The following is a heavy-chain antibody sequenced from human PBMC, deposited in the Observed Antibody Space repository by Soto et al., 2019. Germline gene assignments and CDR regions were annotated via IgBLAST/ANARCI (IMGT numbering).Heavy chain of an antibody. CDR3: GSVGGGNDGLICYFVF. D-gene: IGHD3-16*01. CDR1: GFTVSSSY. J-gene: IGHJ2*01. Sequence: QLVESGGGLIQPGGSLSLSCAASGFTVSSSYMSWVRQAPGRGLEWVSVIYSGGNTHYADSVKGRFTISRDDSKNIVILQERGLRVGDRPFYYGGSVGGGNDGLICYFVFGGGRTL. CDR2: IYSGGNT. V-gene: IGHV3-53*01.